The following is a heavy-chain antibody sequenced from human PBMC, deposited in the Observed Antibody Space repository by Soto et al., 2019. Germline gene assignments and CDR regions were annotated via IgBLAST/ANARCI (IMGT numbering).Heavy chain of an antibody. Sequence: EVPLVESGGGLIQPGGSLRLSCAASGFTVSSNYMSWVRQAPGKGLEWVSVIYSGGSTYYADSVKGRFTISRDNSKNTLYLQMNSLRAEDTAVYYCARDNGDYVRYYYYGMDVWGQGTTVTVSS. D-gene: IGHD4-17*01. J-gene: IGHJ6*02. CDR2: IYSGGST. V-gene: IGHV3-53*01. CDR1: GFTVSSNY. CDR3: ARDNGDYVRYYYYGMDV.